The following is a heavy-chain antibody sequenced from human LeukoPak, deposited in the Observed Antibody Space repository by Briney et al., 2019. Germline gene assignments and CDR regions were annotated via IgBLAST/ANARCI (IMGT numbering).Heavy chain of an antibody. Sequence: GSLRLSCAASGFTFSSYAMSWVRQAPGKGLEWVSAISGSGGSTYYADSVKGRFTISRDNSKNTLYLQMNSLRAEDTAVYYCAKSPSLFPKGYGDYWWYFDYWGQGTLVTVSS. CDR1: GFTFSSYA. J-gene: IGHJ4*02. D-gene: IGHD4-17*01. V-gene: IGHV3-23*01. CDR2: ISGSGGST. CDR3: AKSPSLFPKGYGDYWWYFDY.